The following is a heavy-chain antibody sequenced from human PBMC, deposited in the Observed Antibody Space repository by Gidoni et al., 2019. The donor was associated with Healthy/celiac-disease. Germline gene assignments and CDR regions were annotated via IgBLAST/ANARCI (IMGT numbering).Heavy chain of an antibody. CDR2: ISWNSGSI. CDR3: AKDIYYYDSSGYFQRWRTPAFDI. Sequence: EVQLVESGGGLVQPGRSLRLSCAASGFTFDDYAMHWVRQAPGKGLEWVSGISWNSGSIGYADSVKGRFTISRDNAKNSLYLQMNSLRAEDTALYYCAKDIYYYDSSGYFQRWRTPAFDIWGQGTMVTVSS. V-gene: IGHV3-9*01. CDR1: GFTFDDYA. J-gene: IGHJ3*02. D-gene: IGHD3-22*01.